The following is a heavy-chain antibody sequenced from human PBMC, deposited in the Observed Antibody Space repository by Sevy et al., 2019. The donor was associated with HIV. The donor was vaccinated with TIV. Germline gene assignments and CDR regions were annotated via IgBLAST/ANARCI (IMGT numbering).Heavy chain of an antibody. J-gene: IGHJ4*02. Sequence: GGSLRLSCAASGFTFSASAMHWVRQASGKGLEWVGRIRSKANSYATAYAASVKGRFTISRDDSKNTAYLQMNSLKTEDTAVYYCTRRAAAGSDYWGQGTLVTVSS. V-gene: IGHV3-73*01. CDR2: IRSKANSYAT. D-gene: IGHD6-13*01. CDR3: TRRAAAGSDY. CDR1: GFTFSASA.